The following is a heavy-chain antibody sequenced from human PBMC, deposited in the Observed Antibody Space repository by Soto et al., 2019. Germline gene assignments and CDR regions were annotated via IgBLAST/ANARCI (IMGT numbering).Heavy chain of an antibody. Sequence: GEYLKISCKGSGYSFISYWIGWVRQIPGKGLEWMGIIYPGDSDTRYSPSFQGQVTISADKSISTAYLQWSSLKASDTAMYYCARVGIVVVPAAIDYWGQGTLVTVSS. D-gene: IGHD2-2*01. CDR3: ARVGIVVVPAAIDY. J-gene: IGHJ4*02. CDR2: IYPGDSDT. CDR1: GYSFISYW. V-gene: IGHV5-51*01.